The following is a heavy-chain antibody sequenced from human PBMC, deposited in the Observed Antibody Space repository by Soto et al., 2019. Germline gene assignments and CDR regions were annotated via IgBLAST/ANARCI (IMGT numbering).Heavy chain of an antibody. J-gene: IGHJ4*02. CDR3: ARDRVSSPWYYFDS. D-gene: IGHD6-19*01. CDR1: GASITNTNW. Sequence: QVQLQESGPGLVQPSGTLSLTCAVSGASITNTNWWSWVRQPPGKGLEWNGEIYHRGNIDYNPSLKSRVTISVDKSKNLFSLKMTSVTAADTAVYYCARDRVSSPWYYFDSWGQGILVTVSS. V-gene: IGHV4-4*02. CDR2: IYHRGNI.